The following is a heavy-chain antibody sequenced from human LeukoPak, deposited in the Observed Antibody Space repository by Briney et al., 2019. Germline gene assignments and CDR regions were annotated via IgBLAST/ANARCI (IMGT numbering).Heavy chain of an antibody. D-gene: IGHD5-24*01. CDR3: ARDNSVRDEAWWFNP. J-gene: IGHJ5*02. V-gene: IGHV1-69*13. Sequence: SVKVSCKASGGTFSSYAISWVRQAPGQGLEWMGGIIPIFGTANYAQKFQGRVTITADESTSTAYMELSSLRSDDTAVYYCARDNSVRDEAWWFNPWGQGTLVTVAS. CDR1: GGTFSSYA. CDR2: IIPIFGTA.